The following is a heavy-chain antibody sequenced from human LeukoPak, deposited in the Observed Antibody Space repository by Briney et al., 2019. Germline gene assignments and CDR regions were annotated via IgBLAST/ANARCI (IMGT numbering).Heavy chain of an antibody. D-gene: IGHD6-6*01. CDR1: GFTFSSYA. CDR3: AKARASIAARRLDY. CDR2: ISGSGVST. Sequence: GGSLRLSCAASGFTFSSYAMSWVRQAPGKGLEWVSAISGSGVSTYYADSVKGRFTISRDNSKNTLYLQMNSLRAGDTAVYYCAKARASIAARRLDYWGQGTLVTVSS. J-gene: IGHJ4*02. V-gene: IGHV3-23*01.